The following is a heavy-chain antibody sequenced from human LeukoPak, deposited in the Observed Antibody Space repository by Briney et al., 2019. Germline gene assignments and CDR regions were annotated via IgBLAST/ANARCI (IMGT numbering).Heavy chain of an antibody. J-gene: IGHJ4*02. Sequence: PGGSLRLSCAASGFTFSTYWMHWVRQAPRKGLVWVSRIYIDGSSTNYADSVKGRFTTSRDNAKNTLYLQMDGLRADDTAVYYCARGASARQDFWGQGTLVTVSS. V-gene: IGHV3-74*01. CDR3: ARGASARQDF. D-gene: IGHD2-2*01. CDR1: GFTFSTYW. CDR2: IYIDGSST.